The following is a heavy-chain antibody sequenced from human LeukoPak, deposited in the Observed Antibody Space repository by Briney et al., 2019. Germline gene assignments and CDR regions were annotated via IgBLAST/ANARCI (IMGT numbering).Heavy chain of an antibody. CDR2: IYYSGST. D-gene: IGHD5-12*01. J-gene: IGHJ4*02. V-gene: IGHV4-39*01. CDR3: ARMSVEMATIRRSTDFDY. Sequence: SETLSLTCTVSGGSISSSSYYWGWIRQPPGKGLEWIGSIYYSGSTYYDPSLKSRVTISVDTSKNQFSLKLSSVTAADTAVYYCARMSVEMATIRRSTDFDYWGQGTLVTVSS. CDR1: GGSISSSSYY.